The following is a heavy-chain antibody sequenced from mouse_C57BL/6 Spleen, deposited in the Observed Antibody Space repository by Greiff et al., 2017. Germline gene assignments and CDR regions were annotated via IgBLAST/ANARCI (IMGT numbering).Heavy chain of an antibody. CDR3: ARGDSTVVGDC. V-gene: IGHV1-82*01. Sequence: QVQLKQSGPELVKPGASVKISCKASGYAFSSSWMNWVKQRPGKGLEWIGRIYPGDGDTNYNGKFKGKATLTADKSSSTAYMQLSSLASEDSAVYFCARGDSTVVGDCWGQGTTLTVSS. CDR2: IYPGDGDT. J-gene: IGHJ2*01. CDR1: GYAFSSSW. D-gene: IGHD1-1*01.